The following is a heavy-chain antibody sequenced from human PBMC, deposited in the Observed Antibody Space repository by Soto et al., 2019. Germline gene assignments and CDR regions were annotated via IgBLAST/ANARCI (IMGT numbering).Heavy chain of an antibody. CDR1: GGTFSSYA. Sequence: SVKVSCKASGGTFSSYAISWVRQAPGQGLEWMGGIIPIFGTANYAQKFQGRVTITEDESTSTAYMELSSLRSEDTAVYYCARSDVSGRARIVVVTDYYYYGMDVWGQGTTVTVSS. CDR2: IIPIFGTA. D-gene: IGHD3-22*01. V-gene: IGHV1-69*13. CDR3: ARSDVSGRARIVVVTDYYYYGMDV. J-gene: IGHJ6*02.